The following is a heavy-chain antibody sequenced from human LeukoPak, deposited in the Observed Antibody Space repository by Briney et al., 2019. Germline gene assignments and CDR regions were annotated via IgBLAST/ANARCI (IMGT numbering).Heavy chain of an antibody. J-gene: IGHJ4*02. Sequence: ASVKVSCKASGYTFTSYDINWVRQATGQGLEWMGWMNPNSGNTGYAQKFQGRVTMTRNTSISTAYMELSSLRSEDTAAYYCARVKAARLARIFDYWGQGTLVTVSS. CDR2: MNPNSGNT. V-gene: IGHV1-8*01. D-gene: IGHD6-6*01. CDR1: GYTFTSYD. CDR3: ARVKAARLARIFDY.